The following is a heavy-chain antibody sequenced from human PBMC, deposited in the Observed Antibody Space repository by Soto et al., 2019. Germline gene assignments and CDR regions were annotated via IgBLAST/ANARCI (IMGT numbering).Heavy chain of an antibody. CDR2: IRYSGST. CDR3: ARLFCCGVSYCYPLTFFVS. Sequence: SETLSLTCSVSDGAINKDYWSWIRQPPGKGLEWIGYIRYSGSTDYNPSLKSRLAMSVDTSKNQFSLKLTSVTAADTAVYYCARLFCCGVSYCYPLTFFVSWGQGLLVT. J-gene: IGHJ4*02. D-gene: IGHD2-15*01. CDR1: DGAINKDY. V-gene: IGHV4-59*01.